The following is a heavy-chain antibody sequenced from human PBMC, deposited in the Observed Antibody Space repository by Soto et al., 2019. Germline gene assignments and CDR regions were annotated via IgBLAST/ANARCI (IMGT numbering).Heavy chain of an antibody. V-gene: IGHV3-30*18. CDR2: ISYDGSNK. J-gene: IGHJ5*02. Sequence: GGSLRLSCAASGFTFSSYGMHWVRQAPGKGLEWVAVISYDGSNKYYADSVKGRFTISRDNSKNTLYLQMNSLRAEDTAVYYCAKDHMGEGRNWFDPWGQGTLVTVSS. CDR1: GFTFSSYG. CDR3: AKDHMGEGRNWFDP. D-gene: IGHD3-16*01.